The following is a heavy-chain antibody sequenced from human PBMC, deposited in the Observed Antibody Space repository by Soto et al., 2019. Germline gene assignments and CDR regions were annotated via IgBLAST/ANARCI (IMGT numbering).Heavy chain of an antibody. J-gene: IGHJ4*02. CDR1: EFTFSSYA. V-gene: IGHV3-23*01. Sequence: EVQLLESGGGLVQPGGSLRLSCAASEFTFSSYAMSWVRQAPGKGLEWVSAISGSGGSTYYADSVKGRFTISRDNSKTPLYLQMNSLRAEDTAVYYCAKDVPRSIAAAGTRYFDYWGQGTLVTVSS. D-gene: IGHD6-13*01. CDR2: ISGSGGST. CDR3: AKDVPRSIAAAGTRYFDY.